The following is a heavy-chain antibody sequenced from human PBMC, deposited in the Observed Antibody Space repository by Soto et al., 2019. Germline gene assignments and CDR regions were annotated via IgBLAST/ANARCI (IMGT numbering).Heavy chain of an antibody. CDR3: TTYSVTMIVVVPSSG. CDR2: ISSNGGSI. D-gene: IGHD3-22*01. V-gene: IGHV3-64*01. Sequence: GGSLRLSCAASGFTFSSYAMHWVRQAPGKGLEYVSAISSNGGSIYYGNSVKGRFTISRDNSKNTLYLQMNSLKTEDTAVYYCTTYSVTMIVVVPSSGWGQVNLVTVSS. J-gene: IGHJ4*02. CDR1: GFTFSSYA.